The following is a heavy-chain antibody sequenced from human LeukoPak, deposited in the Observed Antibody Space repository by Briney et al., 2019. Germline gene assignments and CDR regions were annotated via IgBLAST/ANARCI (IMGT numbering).Heavy chain of an antibody. CDR2: IYHSGST. CDR3: ARHYSSSWDFDY. D-gene: IGHD6-13*01. Sequence: VKPSQTLSLTCTVSGGSISSGGYYWSWIRQPPGKGLEWIGYIYHSGSTYYNPSLKSRVTISVDRSKNQFSLKLSSVTAADTAVYYCARHYSSSWDFDYWGQGTLVTVSS. J-gene: IGHJ4*02. CDR1: GGSISSGGYY. V-gene: IGHV4-30-2*01.